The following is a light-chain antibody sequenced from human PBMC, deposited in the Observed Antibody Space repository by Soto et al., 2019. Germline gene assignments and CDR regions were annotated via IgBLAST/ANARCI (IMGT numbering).Light chain of an antibody. CDR3: SSYTISTLV. Sequence: QSALTQPTSVSGSPGQSITISCTGTSGDIGSYDYVSWYQQHPGKAPKLIIYDVTNRPPGVSNRFSGSKSGNTASLTISGLQAEDEADYYCSSYTISTLVFATGTKVTVL. J-gene: IGLJ1*01. CDR2: DVT. CDR1: SGDIGSYDY. V-gene: IGLV2-14*03.